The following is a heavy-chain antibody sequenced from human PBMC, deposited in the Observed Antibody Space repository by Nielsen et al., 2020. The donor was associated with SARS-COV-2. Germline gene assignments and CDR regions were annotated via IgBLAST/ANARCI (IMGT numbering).Heavy chain of an antibody. CDR1: GFTFDDYT. D-gene: IGHD6-19*01. Sequence: GGSLRLSCAASGFTFDDYTMHWVRQAPGKGLEWVSLISWDGGSTYYADSVKGRFTISRDNSKNSLYLQMNSLRTEDTALYYCAKDIPYSSGWSYFDYWGQGTLVTVSS. CDR3: AKDIPYSSGWSYFDY. J-gene: IGHJ4*02. CDR2: ISWDGGST. V-gene: IGHV3-43*01.